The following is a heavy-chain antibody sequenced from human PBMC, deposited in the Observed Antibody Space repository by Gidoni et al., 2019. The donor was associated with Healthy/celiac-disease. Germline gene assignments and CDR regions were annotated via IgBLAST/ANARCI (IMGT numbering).Heavy chain of an antibody. CDR1: GGTFSSYA. V-gene: IGHV1-69*01. D-gene: IGHD2-8*01. J-gene: IGHJ4*02. CDR3: ARRGVYDTRGYFDY. CDR2: IIPIFGTA. Sequence: QVQLVQSGAEVKKPGSSVKVSCKASGGTFSSYAISWVRQDPGQGREWLGGIIPIFGTANYAQKFQGRVTITADESTSTAYMELSSLRSEDTAVYYCARRGVYDTRGYFDYWGQGTLVTVSS.